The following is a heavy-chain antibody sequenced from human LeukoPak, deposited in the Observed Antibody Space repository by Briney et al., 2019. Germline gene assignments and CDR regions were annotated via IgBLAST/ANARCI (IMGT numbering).Heavy chain of an antibody. CDR2: ISSSSSYI. CDR3: ARDGSSAFFWVNYYYMDV. D-gene: IGHD6-25*01. Sequence: GGSLRLSRAASGFTFSSYSMNWVRQAPGKGLEWVSSISSSSSYIYYADSVKGRFTISRDNAKNSLYLQMNSLRAEDTAVYYCARDGSSAFFWVNYYYMDVWGKGTTVTISS. J-gene: IGHJ6*03. CDR1: GFTFSSYS. V-gene: IGHV3-21*01.